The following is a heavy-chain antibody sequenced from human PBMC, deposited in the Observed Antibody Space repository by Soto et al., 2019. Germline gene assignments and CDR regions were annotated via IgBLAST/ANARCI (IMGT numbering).Heavy chain of an antibody. V-gene: IGHV1-18*01. J-gene: IGHJ5*01. D-gene: IGHD2-15*01. CDR2: ISAYNGNT. Sequence: VASVKVSCKASGYTFTSYGISWVRQAPGQGLEWMGWISAYNGNTNYAQKLQGRVTMTTDTSTSTAYMELRSVRSDDTAVYYCARDGDCSCGSYYHWFAPRGQRSLVTVSS. CDR3: ARDGDCSCGSYYHWFAP. CDR1: GYTFTSYG.